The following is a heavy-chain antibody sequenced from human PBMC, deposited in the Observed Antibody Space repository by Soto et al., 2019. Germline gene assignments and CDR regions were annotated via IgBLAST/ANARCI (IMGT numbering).Heavy chain of an antibody. V-gene: IGHV3-33*01. Sequence: QVQVVESGGGVVQPGTSLRLSCAASGFTFSNFGMHWVRQAPGKGLEWVAVIWHDGKNKYYADSVECRFTISRDNSKKNLHLQMNSLRAEHTAVYYCARAPGKDEAIDYWGQGTLVIVSS. J-gene: IGHJ4*02. CDR1: GFTFSNFG. CDR2: IWHDGKNK. CDR3: ARAPGKDEAIDY.